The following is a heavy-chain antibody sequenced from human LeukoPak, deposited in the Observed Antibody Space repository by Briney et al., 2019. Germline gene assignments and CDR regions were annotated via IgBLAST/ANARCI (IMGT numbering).Heavy chain of an antibody. V-gene: IGHV3-30*04. CDR2: ISYDGTDK. CDR3: ARDSLGDPTYYFDY. CDR1: GFTFSSYA. J-gene: IGHJ4*02. Sequence: GGSLRLSCAASGFTFSSYAMHWVRQAPGKGLEWVAVISYDGTDKYYADSVKGRFTISRDNSKNTLYLQMNSLRAEDTAVYYCARDSLGDPTYYFDYWGQGTLVTVSS. D-gene: IGHD3-10*01.